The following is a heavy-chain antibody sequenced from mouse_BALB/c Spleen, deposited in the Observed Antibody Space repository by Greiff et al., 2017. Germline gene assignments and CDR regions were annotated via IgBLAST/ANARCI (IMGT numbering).Heavy chain of an antibody. V-gene: IGHV1-14*01. Sequence: EVKLQESGPELVKPGASVKMSCKASGYTFTSYVMHWVKQKPGQGLEWIGYINPYNDGTKYNEKFKGKATLTSDKSSSTAYMELSSLTSEDSAVYYCARYYYGSSSYFDVWGAGTTVTVSS. J-gene: IGHJ1*01. CDR2: INPYNDGT. D-gene: IGHD1-1*01. CDR1: GYTFTSYV. CDR3: ARYYYGSSSYFDV.